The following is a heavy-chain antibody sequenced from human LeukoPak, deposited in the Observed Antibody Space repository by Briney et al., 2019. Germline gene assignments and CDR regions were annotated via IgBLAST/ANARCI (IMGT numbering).Heavy chain of an antibody. V-gene: IGHV4-4*09. CDR2: IYTSGST. Sequence: SETLSLTCTVSGGSISSYYWSWIRQPPGKGLEWIGYIYTSGSTNYNPPLKSRVTIPVDTSKNQFSLKLSSVTAADTAVYYCARHYYYYYMDVWGKGTTVTVSS. CDR1: GGSISSYY. CDR3: ARHYYYYYMDV. J-gene: IGHJ6*03.